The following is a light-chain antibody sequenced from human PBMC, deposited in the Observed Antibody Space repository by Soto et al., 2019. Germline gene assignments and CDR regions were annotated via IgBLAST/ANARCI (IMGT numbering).Light chain of an antibody. Sequence: DIPMTQSPSTLSASVGDRVTITCRASQTIRNQLAWYQQKPGKAPKVLIYESSSLESGVPSRFSGSRSGTEFTLTISSLQRDDLATYNCQQYNSYKTFGQGTKVEIK. J-gene: IGKJ1*01. CDR1: QTIRNQ. V-gene: IGKV1-5*01. CDR3: QQYNSYKT. CDR2: ESS.